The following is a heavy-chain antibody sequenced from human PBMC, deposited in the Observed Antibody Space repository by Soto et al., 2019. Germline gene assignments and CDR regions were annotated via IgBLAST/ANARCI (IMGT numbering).Heavy chain of an antibody. D-gene: IGHD2-2*01. J-gene: IGHJ4*02. CDR3: AKHEGYCSSTTCSNFDS. V-gene: IGHV5-51*01. CDR1: GFTFTNYW. Sequence: GESLKISCRGSGFTFTNYWIAWVRQMPGKGLEWMGIIYPGDSDISYSPSFQGQVTISADKSINTAYLHWSSLKASDTAIYYCAKHEGYCSSTTCSNFDSWGQGTLVTVSS. CDR2: IYPGDSDI.